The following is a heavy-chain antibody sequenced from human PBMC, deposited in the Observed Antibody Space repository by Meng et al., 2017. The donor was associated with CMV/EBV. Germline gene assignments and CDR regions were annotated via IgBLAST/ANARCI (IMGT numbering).Heavy chain of an antibody. D-gene: IGHD5-18*01. CDR3: ARDPGNSYGFY. V-gene: IGHV3-21*01. CDR2: ISSSSSYI. Sequence: SCAASGFNFSSYSMNWVRQAPGKGLEWVSSISSSSSYIYYADSVKGRFTISRDNAKNSLYLQMNSLRAEDTAVYYCARDPGNSYGFYWGQGTLVTVSS. CDR1: GFNFSSYS. J-gene: IGHJ4*02.